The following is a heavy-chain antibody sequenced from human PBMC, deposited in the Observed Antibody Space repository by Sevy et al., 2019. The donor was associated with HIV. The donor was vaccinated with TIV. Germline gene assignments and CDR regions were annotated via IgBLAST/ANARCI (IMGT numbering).Heavy chain of an antibody. Sequence: SETLSLTCTVSGGSISSSDSYWSWIRQPPGKGLEWIGYIHFSWGTYYHPFLKSRVAMSVDTSERQLSLRLSFMTAADTAVYYCANKRGYSHGPFDYWGQGALVTVSS. D-gene: IGHD5-12*01. CDR1: GGSISSSDSY. J-gene: IGHJ4*02. CDR3: ANKRGYSHGPFDY. V-gene: IGHV4-30-4*01. CDR2: IHFSWGT.